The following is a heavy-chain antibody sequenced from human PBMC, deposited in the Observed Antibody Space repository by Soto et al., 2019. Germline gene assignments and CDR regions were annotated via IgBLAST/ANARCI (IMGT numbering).Heavy chain of an antibody. CDR3: ARSLPGTYGAFDL. CDR2: ISGDGSST. Sequence: EVQLVDSGGGLVQPGGSLRLSCAASEFTFRSYWMHWVRQSPGKGLVWVSRISGDGSSTNYADSVKGRFIISRDNAKNTVYLQIDSLRAEDTAVYYCARSLPGTYGAFDLWGHGTMVTVSS. V-gene: IGHV3-74*01. CDR1: EFTFRSYW. J-gene: IGHJ3*01. D-gene: IGHD1-7*01.